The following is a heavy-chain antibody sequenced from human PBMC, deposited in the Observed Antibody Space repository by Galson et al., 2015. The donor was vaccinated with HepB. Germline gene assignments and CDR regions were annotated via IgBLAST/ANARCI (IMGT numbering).Heavy chain of an antibody. Sequence: SVKVSCKASGYTFTSYYMHWVRQAPGQGLEWMGIINPSGGSTSYAQKFQGRVTMTRDTSTSTVYMELSSLRSEDTAVYYCARDRSITMVRGVMAWEWGQGTLVTVSS. J-gene: IGHJ4*02. V-gene: IGHV1-46*03. CDR1: GYTFTSYY. D-gene: IGHD3-10*01. CDR3: ARDRSITMVRGVMAWE. CDR2: INPSGGST.